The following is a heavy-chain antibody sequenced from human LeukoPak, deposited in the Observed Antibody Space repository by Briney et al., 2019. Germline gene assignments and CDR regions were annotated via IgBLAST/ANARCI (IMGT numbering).Heavy chain of an antibody. CDR1: GYSISSDYY. CDR3: ARIEDVTRGYNHAYYFDY. V-gene: IGHV4-38-2*02. CDR2: IFHNGNT. Sequence: SETLSLTCTVSGYSISSDYYWGWIRQPPGKGLEWIGNIFHNGNTYYNPSLKSRVTMSIDTSKKQFSLRLRTATAADTAVYYCARIEDVTRGYNHAYYFDYWGQGTLVTVSS. D-gene: IGHD5-18*01. J-gene: IGHJ4*02.